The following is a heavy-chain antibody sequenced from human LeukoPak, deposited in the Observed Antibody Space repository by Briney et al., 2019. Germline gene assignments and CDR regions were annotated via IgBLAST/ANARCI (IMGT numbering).Heavy chain of an antibody. V-gene: IGHV4-34*01. CDR3: ARMTTGHDY. D-gene: IGHD4-17*01. CDR2: VNHSGYT. J-gene: IGHJ4*02. CDR1: GTSFSSYY. Sequence: SETLSLTCGVSGTSFSSYYWSWIRQTPGKGLEWIGEVNHSGYTNMNPSLKSRVTISVDAPKNQFSLRMNTVTAADTAVYFCARMTTGHDYWGQGTLVTVSS.